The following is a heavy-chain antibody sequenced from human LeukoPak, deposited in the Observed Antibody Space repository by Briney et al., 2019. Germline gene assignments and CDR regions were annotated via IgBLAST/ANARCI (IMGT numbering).Heavy chain of an antibody. V-gene: IGHV4-38-2*02. CDR3: ARDSDLGLFDY. J-gene: IGHJ4*02. Sequence: SETLSLTCIVSDYSISSGYYWGWIRQSPGKGLEWIGSIYRGGNTYYNPSLKSRVTISVDTSNNQFSLKLTSVTAADTAIYYCARDSDLGLFDYWGQGTLVTVSS. CDR1: DYSISSGYY. D-gene: IGHD1-26*01. CDR2: IYRGGNT.